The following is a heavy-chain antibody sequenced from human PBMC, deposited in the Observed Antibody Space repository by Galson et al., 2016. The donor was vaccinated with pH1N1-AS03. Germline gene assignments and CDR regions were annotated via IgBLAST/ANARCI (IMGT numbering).Heavy chain of an antibody. CDR2: ISWHDDI. Sequence: PALVKPTQTLTLTCTFSGFSLSTSGVGGGWIRQPTGKTLEWLAIISWHDDIRSTPSLRNRITSTKDTSKSPVDLTMTNMDPVATATYFFARAYYGDFADWFDPWGQGTLVTVSS. D-gene: IGHD4-17*01. CDR1: GFSLSTSGVG. V-gene: IGHV2-5*01. CDR3: ARAYYGDFADWFDP. J-gene: IGHJ5*02.